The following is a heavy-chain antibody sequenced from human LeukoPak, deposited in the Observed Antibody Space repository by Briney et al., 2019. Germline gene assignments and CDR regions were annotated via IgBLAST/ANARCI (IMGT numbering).Heavy chain of an antibody. CDR1: GGSINNYY. Sequence: SETLSLTCTVSGGSINNYYWSWVRQPPGKGLEWIGYIHYTGSTNYNASLKSRVTISVDTSKNQFSLRLTSVTAADSAIYYCARGLLGATRAFDMWGQGTMVIVSS. J-gene: IGHJ3*02. CDR2: IHYTGST. CDR3: ARGLLGATRAFDM. V-gene: IGHV4-59*01. D-gene: IGHD1-26*01.